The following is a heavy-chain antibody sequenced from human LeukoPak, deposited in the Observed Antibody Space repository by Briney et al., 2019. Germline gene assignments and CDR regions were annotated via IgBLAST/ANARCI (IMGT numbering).Heavy chain of an antibody. CDR3: AKDSYGDYVFDY. D-gene: IGHD2-21*02. CDR2: ISGSGGST. CDR1: GFTFSSYA. Sequence: PGGSLRLSCAASGFTFSSYAMSWVRQAPGKGLEWVSGISGSGGSTYYADSVKGRFTISRDNSKNTLYLQMNSLRAEDTAVYYCAKDSYGDYVFDYWGQGTLVTVSS. V-gene: IGHV3-23*01. J-gene: IGHJ4*02.